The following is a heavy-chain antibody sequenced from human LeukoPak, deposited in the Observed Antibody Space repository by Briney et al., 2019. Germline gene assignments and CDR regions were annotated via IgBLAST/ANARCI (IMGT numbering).Heavy chain of an antibody. CDR1: GFTFNTYD. CDR2: IRFDGSNK. J-gene: IGHJ4*02. V-gene: IGHV3-30*02. D-gene: IGHD3-9*01. CDR3: AKGYYFDILSGYSSLDS. Sequence: GGSLRLSCVASGFTFNTYDMHWVRQAPGKGLEWVAFIRFDGSNKYYADSVKGRFTISRDNSKNTLYLQMNSLRAEDTAAYYCAKGYYFDILSGYSSLDSWGQGTLVTVSS.